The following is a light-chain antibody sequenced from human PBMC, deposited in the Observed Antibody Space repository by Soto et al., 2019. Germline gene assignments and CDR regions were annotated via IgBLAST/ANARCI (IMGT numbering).Light chain of an antibody. J-gene: IGKJ4*01. CDR2: DAS. CDR3: QQRSSWPLT. Sequence: EIVLTQSPATLSLSPGERATLSCRASQSVSIYLAWYQQKPGQAPRLLIYDASNRATGIPARFSGSGSGTDCSLTISSLEPEDFVFYYCQQRSSWPLTFGGGTKVEIK. CDR1: QSVSIY. V-gene: IGKV3-11*01.